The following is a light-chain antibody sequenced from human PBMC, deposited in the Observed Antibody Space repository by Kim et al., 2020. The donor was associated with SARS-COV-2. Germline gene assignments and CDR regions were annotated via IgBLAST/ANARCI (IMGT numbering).Light chain of an antibody. V-gene: IGKV1-39*01. Sequence: SASVGDRVTITCRASQSISSYLNWYQQKPGKAPKLLIYAASSLQSGVPSRFSGSGSETDFTLTISSLQPEDFATYYCQQSYSTPPAFGQGTKLEI. CDR3: QQSYSTPPA. J-gene: IGKJ2*01. CDR1: QSISSY. CDR2: AAS.